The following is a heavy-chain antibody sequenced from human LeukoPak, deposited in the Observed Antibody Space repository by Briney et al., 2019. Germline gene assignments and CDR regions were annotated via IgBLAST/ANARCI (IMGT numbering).Heavy chain of an antibody. D-gene: IGHD2-15*01. Sequence: GESLKISCKGSGYSFTSYWIGWVRQMPGKGLEWMGIIYPGDSDTRYSPSFQGQVTISADKSISTAYLQWSSLKASDTAMYYCARRDCSGGSCTEIDAFDIWGQGTMATVSS. CDR2: IYPGDSDT. J-gene: IGHJ3*02. CDR1: GYSFTSYW. V-gene: IGHV5-51*01. CDR3: ARRDCSGGSCTEIDAFDI.